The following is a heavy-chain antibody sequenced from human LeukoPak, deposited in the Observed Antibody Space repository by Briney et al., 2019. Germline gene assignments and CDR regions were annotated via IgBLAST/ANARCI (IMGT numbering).Heavy chain of an antibody. CDR1: RFSFSDYD. CDR2: ISSDGSRK. Sequence: GGALRLSCRASRFSFSDYDMHWVRQAPGKGLEGVAVISSDGSRKHYGDSVKGRFTISRDNSESTLFLQMNSLRTDDTSVYYCAKGSVAGTYFDYWGQGTLVTVSS. D-gene: IGHD6-19*01. CDR3: AKGSVAGTYFDY. J-gene: IGHJ4*02. V-gene: IGHV3-30*18.